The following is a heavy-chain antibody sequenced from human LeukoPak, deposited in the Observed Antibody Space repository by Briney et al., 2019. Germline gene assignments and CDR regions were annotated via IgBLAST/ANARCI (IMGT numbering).Heavy chain of an antibody. CDR1: GFTFSSYG. V-gene: IGHV3-33*01. CDR2: IWYDGSNK. J-gene: IGHJ6*03. D-gene: IGHD2-8*01. CDR3: ARGGYCTNGVCYTAYYYYYMDV. Sequence: PGGSLTLSCAASGFTFSSYGMHWVRQAPGKGLEWVAVIWYDGSNKYYADSVKGRFTISRDNSKSTLYLQMNSLRAEDTAVYYCARGGYCTNGVCYTAYYYYYMDVWGKGTTVTVSS.